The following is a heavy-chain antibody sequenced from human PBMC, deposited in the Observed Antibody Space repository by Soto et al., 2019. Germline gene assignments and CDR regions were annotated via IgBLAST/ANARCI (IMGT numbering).Heavy chain of an antibody. J-gene: IGHJ6*02. D-gene: IGHD3-10*01. Sequence: EVQLVRSGAEVKEPGESLKISCKGSGYSFTTYWIGWVRQMPGKGLEWMGIIYPGDSDTRYSPSFQGQVTISADKSISTAYLQWSSLKASDTAMYYCARAMVRGKNYYGVDVWGQGTTVTVSS. CDR1: GYSFTTYW. CDR2: IYPGDSDT. V-gene: IGHV5-51*03. CDR3: ARAMVRGKNYYGVDV.